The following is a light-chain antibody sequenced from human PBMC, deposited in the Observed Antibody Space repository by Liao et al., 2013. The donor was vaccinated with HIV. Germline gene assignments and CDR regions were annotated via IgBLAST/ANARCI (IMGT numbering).Light chain of an antibody. V-gene: IGLV3-1*01. CDR1: TLGEKY. CDR2: QDN. J-gene: IGLJ2*01. Sequence: SFELIQPPSVSVSPGQTASITCSGDTLGEKYVSWYQQKPGQSPVLVIYQDNKRPSGIPERFSGSNSGNTATLTISGTQAMDEADYYCQAWDSSTGDVVFGGGTKLTVL. CDR3: QAWDSSTGDVV.